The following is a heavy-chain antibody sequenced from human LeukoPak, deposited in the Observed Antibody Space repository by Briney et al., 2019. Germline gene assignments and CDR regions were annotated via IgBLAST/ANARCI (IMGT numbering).Heavy chain of an antibody. J-gene: IGHJ3*02. CDR2: VNHSGST. D-gene: IGHD4-17*01. V-gene: IGHV4-34*01. CDR3: AGDDNGLGYAFDI. CDR1: GGSFSGYY. Sequence: SETLSLTCAVYGGSFSGYYWSWIRQPPGKGLEWIGEVNHSGSTNYNPSLKSRVTISVDTSKNQFSLKLSSVTAADTAVYYCAGDDNGLGYAFDIWGQGTMVTVFS.